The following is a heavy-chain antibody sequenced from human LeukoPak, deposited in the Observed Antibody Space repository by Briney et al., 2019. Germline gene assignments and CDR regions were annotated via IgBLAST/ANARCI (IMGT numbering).Heavy chain of an antibody. D-gene: IGHD6-13*01. V-gene: IGHV3-53*01. J-gene: IGHJ4*02. CDR2: IYSGGST. CDR1: GFFVSSNY. Sequence: GGSLRLSCAASGFFVSSNYMSWVRQAPGKGLEWVSVIYSGGSTYYADSVKGRFTISRDNSKNTLYLQMNSLRAEDTAVYYCARALSTIAAAGLYYFDYWGQGTLVTVSS. CDR3: ARALSTIAAAGLYYFDY.